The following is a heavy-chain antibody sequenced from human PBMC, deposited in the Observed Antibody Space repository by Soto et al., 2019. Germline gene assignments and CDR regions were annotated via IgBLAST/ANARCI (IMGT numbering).Heavy chain of an antibody. V-gene: IGHV1-69*06. D-gene: IGHD6-13*01. J-gene: IGHJ6*02. CDR3: AGSADAGNKGNLDV. Sequence: SVKVSCKSSGGVFNSYAISWVRQAPGQGLEWMGGIIPVFGTANLAQRFQDRVTITADRSTKTVYMELRSLRSEDTAVYYCAGSADAGNKGNLDVWGQGTTVTVSS. CDR2: IIPVFGTA. CDR1: GGVFNSYA.